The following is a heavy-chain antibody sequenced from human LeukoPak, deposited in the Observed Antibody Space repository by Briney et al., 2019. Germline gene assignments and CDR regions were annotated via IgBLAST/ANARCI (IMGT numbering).Heavy chain of an antibody. J-gene: IGHJ4*02. Sequence: GGSLRLSCAASGFTFSDYYMSWIRQAPGKGLEWVSVIYRDGSTYYADSVKGRFSISRDKTKNTLFLQMSSLRVEDTAVYYCARDREGYFDYWGQGTLVTVSS. CDR1: GFTFSDYY. CDR3: ARDREGYFDY. D-gene: IGHD3-10*01. V-gene: IGHV3-53*01. CDR2: IYRDGST.